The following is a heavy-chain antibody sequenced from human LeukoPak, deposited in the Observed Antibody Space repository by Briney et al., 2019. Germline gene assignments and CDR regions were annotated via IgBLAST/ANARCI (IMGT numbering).Heavy chain of an antibody. CDR1: GGSISNSGYY. CDR2: IYYSGST. CDR3: ARLVNIVATVSGMDV. D-gene: IGHD5-12*01. J-gene: IGHJ6*02. Sequence: PSETLSLTCTVSGGSISNSGYYWGWIRQPPGKGLEWIGNIYYSGSTYYNPSLKSRVTISVDTSKNQFSLKLSSVTAADTAVYYCARLVNIVATVSGMDVWGQGTTVTVSS. V-gene: IGHV4-39*01.